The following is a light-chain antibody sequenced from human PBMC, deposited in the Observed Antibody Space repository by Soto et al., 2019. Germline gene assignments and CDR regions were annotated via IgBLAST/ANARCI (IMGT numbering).Light chain of an antibody. Sequence: EIVLTQSPATLSLSPGERATLSCRASQSVSSYLAWYQQNPGQAPRLLIYDASNRATGIPARSGGSGSGTECTLTISRLEPADFAVYYCQQRSNWPPWTFGRGTKVEIK. J-gene: IGKJ1*01. CDR1: QSVSSY. CDR2: DAS. V-gene: IGKV3-11*01. CDR3: QQRSNWPPWT.